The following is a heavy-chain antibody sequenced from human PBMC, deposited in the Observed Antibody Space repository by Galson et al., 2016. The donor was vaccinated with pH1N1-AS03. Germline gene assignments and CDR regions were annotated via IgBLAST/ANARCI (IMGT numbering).Heavy chain of an antibody. V-gene: IGHV3-23*01. D-gene: IGHD3-10*01. CDR2: LSGDGAST. J-gene: IGHJ4*02. CDR3: AKESSGLTGYFDF. CDR1: GFAFRTYA. Sequence: SLRLSCAASGFAFRTYAMSWVRQPPGKGLEWVSALSGDGASTFHADSLKGRFIISRDISKGTVYLQMNSLRAEDTAVYYCAKESSGLTGYFDFWGQGVLVTVSS.